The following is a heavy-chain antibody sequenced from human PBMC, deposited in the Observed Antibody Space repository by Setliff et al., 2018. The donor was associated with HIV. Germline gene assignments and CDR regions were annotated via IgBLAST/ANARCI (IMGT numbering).Heavy chain of an antibody. J-gene: IGHJ3*01. Sequence: ASVKVSCKASGYIFTSYYMHWVRQAPGQGLEWLGVINPSGGSTDYAQTFKDRVTMTKDTSTATVNMELRSLTSDDTAVYYRARGGIAAADKRDINFWGQGTMVTVSS. CDR3: ARGGIAAADKRDINF. D-gene: IGHD6-13*01. CDR1: GYIFTSYY. CDR2: INPSGGST. V-gene: IGHV1-46*01.